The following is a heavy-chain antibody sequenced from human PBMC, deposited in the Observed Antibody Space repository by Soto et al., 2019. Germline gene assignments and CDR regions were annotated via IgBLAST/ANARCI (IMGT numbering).Heavy chain of an antibody. J-gene: IGHJ6*02. Sequence: QVQVVESGGGVVQPGTSLRLSCAASGFTFSVSAIHWVRQAPGKGLEWVAVLSSDGSHQYYADSVRGRFTISRDNPKNTLYLQMNSLRAEDTAVYYCARPYCRSTRCYLYYYGMDVWGPGTTVTVSS. CDR1: GFTFSVSA. D-gene: IGHD2-2*01. CDR2: LSSDGSHQ. V-gene: IGHV3-30-3*01. CDR3: ARPYCRSTRCYLYYYGMDV.